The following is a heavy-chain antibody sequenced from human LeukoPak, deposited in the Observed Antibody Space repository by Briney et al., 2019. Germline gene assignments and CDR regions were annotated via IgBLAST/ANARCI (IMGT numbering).Heavy chain of an antibody. V-gene: IGHV4-59*04. J-gene: IGHJ4*02. D-gene: IGHD3-10*01. CDR3: ARHRNFYGSGSYARLFDY. Sequence: SETLSLTCTVSGVSISSYYWSWVRQPPGKGLEWVGSIYHSGSTYYNPSLKSRVTISVDTSKNQFSLKLSSVTAADTAVYYCARHRNFYGSGSYARLFDYWGQGTLVTVSS. CDR2: IYHSGST. CDR1: GVSISSYY.